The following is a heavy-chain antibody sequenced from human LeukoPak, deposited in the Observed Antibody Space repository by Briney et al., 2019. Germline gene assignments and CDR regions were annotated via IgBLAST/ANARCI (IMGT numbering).Heavy chain of an antibody. D-gene: IGHD6-19*01. Sequence: SVKVSCKASGGTFSSYAISWVRQAPGQGLEWMGGIIPIFGTANYAQKFQGRVTITADKSTSTAYMELSSLRSEDTAVYYCAGTSSGWYITNAGDYWGQGTLVTVSS. J-gene: IGHJ4*02. CDR1: GGTFSSYA. V-gene: IGHV1-69*06. CDR2: IIPIFGTA. CDR3: AGTSSGWYITNAGDY.